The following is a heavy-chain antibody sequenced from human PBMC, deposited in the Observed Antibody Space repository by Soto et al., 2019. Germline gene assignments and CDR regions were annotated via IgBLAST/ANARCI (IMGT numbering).Heavy chain of an antibody. V-gene: IGHV4-30-2*01. Sequence: QLQLQESGAGPVKPSQTLSLTCAVSGASISRDTYSWNWIRQPPGKGLEWIGYIHRSGSTYYNPSLTSRVTISVDKSKHQSSLRLSSVTAADTAVYYCASGRYEYFLNWGLGTLVTVSS. CDR2: IHRSGST. D-gene: IGHD1-26*01. CDR3: ASGRYEYFLN. J-gene: IGHJ1*01. CDR1: GASISRDTYS.